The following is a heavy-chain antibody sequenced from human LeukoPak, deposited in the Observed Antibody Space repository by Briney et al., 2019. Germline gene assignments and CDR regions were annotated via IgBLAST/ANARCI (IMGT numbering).Heavy chain of an antibody. V-gene: IGHV3-74*01. Sequence: GGSLRLTCAASGFTFSNYWMHWVRQAPGKGPVWVSRIKSDGSSTRFADSVQGRFTISRDNGKNTLYLQMNSLRAEDTAVYYCARGGDSSNWYPGYFDYWGQGALVTVSS. CDR3: ARGGDSSNWYPGYFDY. CDR2: IKSDGSST. CDR1: GFTFSNYW. J-gene: IGHJ4*02. D-gene: IGHD6-13*01.